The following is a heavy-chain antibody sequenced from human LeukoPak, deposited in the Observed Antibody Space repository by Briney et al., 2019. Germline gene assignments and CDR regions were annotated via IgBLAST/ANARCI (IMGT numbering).Heavy chain of an antibody. V-gene: IGHV1-24*01. Sequence: EASVKVSCKASGYTLTELSMHWVRQAPGKGLEWMGGFDPEDGETIYAQKFQGRVTMTEDTSTDTAYMELSSLRSEDTAVYYCATVAYSGSSRWFDPWGQGTLVTVSS. J-gene: IGHJ5*02. CDR2: FDPEDGET. D-gene: IGHD1-26*01. CDR1: GYTLTELS. CDR3: ATVAYSGSSRWFDP.